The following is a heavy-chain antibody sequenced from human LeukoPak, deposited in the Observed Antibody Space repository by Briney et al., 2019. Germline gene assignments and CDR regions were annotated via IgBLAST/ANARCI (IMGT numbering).Heavy chain of an antibody. J-gene: IGHJ4*02. Sequence: GGSLRLSCAASGFIFRTYAMNWVRQAPGKGLEWVAFIFYNGTDKYADSVKGRFTISRDNAKNSLYLQMNSLRAEDTAVYYCARGVGSYSDFDYWGQGTLVTVSS. CDR1: GFIFRTYA. D-gene: IGHD1-26*01. CDR3: ARGVGSYSDFDY. V-gene: IGHV3-33*03. CDR2: IFYNGTDK.